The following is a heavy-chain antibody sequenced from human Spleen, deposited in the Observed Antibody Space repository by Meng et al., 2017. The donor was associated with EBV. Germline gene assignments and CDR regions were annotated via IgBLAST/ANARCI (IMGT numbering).Heavy chain of an antibody. CDR3: ARESSGSTTIDY. J-gene: IGHJ4*02. CDR1: GFTFDHYL. V-gene: IGHV3-74*03. D-gene: IGHD5-12*01. Sequence: VQLGASGGGLVQSGGSLRLSCAASGFTFDHYLMHWVRQVAGKGLVWVSRISDDGNAATFADSVKGRFTVSRDNANNTLLLQMNTVRPEDTAVYYCARESSGSTTIDYWGQGTLVTVSS. CDR2: ISDDGNAA.